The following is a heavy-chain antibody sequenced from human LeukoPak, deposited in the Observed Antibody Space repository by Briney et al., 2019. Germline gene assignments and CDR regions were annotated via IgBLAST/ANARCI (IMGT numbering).Heavy chain of an antibody. CDR1: GGGSMTSSNFY. J-gene: IGHJ5*02. Sequence: SETLSLTCTVSGGGSMTSSNFYWAWIRQPPEKGLEWIGSIYFTGTTYYNPSLKSRVTLSEDTSSNQFSLRLDSVTAADTAVYYCARLWIVATWFDAWGQGALVTVSS. CDR3: ARLWIVATWFDA. V-gene: IGHV4-39*01. CDR2: IYFTGTT. D-gene: IGHD2-2*03.